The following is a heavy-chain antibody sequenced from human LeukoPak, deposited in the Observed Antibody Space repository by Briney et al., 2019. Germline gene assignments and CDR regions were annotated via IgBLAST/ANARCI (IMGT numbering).Heavy chain of an antibody. Sequence: ASVKVSCKTSGYTFTGYYTHWVRQAPGQGLEWVGIINPSGGSTSYAQKFQGRVTMTRDMSTSTVYMELSSLRSEDTAVYYCARDYYDSSLEDYYYMDVWGKGTTVTVSS. V-gene: IGHV1-46*01. CDR1: GYTFTGYY. J-gene: IGHJ6*03. CDR3: ARDYYDSSLEDYYYMDV. CDR2: INPSGGST. D-gene: IGHD3-22*01.